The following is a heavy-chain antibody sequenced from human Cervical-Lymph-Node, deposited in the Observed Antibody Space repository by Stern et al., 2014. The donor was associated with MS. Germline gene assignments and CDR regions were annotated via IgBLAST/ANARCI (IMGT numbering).Heavy chain of an antibody. Sequence: QITLKESGPVLVKPTETLTLTCTVSGFSLSNARMGVSWIRQPPGKALEWLAHIFSNDEKSYSTSLKSRLTISKDTSKSQVVLTMTNMDPVDTATYYCARIVDSSGYYGFDYWGQGTLVTVSS. CDR3: ARIVDSSGYYGFDY. CDR1: GFSLSNARMG. J-gene: IGHJ4*02. D-gene: IGHD3-22*01. V-gene: IGHV2-26*01. CDR2: IFSNDEK.